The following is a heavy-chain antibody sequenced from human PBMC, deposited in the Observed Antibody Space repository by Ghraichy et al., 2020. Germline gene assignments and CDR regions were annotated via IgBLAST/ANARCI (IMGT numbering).Heavy chain of an antibody. CDR1: GDSISSYY. V-gene: IGHV4-59*01. CDR2: IYSSGST. J-gene: IGHJ6*02. Sequence: SETLSLTCNVSGDSISSYYWNWIRQPPGKGLEWIGYIYSSGSTNYNPSLKSRVTISIDTSKKQFSLKVRSVSDTDTAVYYCARRSPHFYYTMDVWGQGTTVTVPS. CDR3: ARRSPHFYYTMDV. D-gene: IGHD3-3*01.